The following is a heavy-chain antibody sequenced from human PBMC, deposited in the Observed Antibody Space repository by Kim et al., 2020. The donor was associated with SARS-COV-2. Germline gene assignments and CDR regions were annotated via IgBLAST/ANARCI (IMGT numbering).Heavy chain of an antibody. CDR1: GGSISSSSYY. J-gene: IGHJ4*01. Sequence: SETLSLTCTVSGGSISSSSYYWGWIRQPPGKGLEWIGSIYYSGSTYYNPSLKSRVTISVDTSKNQFSLKLSSVTAEDTAVYYCARRGRGIAAAGDFDYWG. CDR3: ARRGRGIAAAGDFDY. D-gene: IGHD6-13*01. CDR2: IYYSGST. V-gene: IGHV4-39*01.